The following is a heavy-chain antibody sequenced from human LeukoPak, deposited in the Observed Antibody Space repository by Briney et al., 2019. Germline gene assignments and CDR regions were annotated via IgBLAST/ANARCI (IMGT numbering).Heavy chain of an antibody. V-gene: IGHV4-59*01. J-gene: IGHJ4*02. CDR3: ARVVVAATRADYFDY. D-gene: IGHD2-15*01. CDR2: IYYSGST. Sequence: PSETLSLTCTVSGGSISSYYWSWIRQPPGKGLEWIGYIYYSGSTNYNPSLKSRVTISVDTSKNQFSLKLSSVTAADTAVYYCARVVVAATRADYFDYWGQGTLVTASS. CDR1: GGSISSYY.